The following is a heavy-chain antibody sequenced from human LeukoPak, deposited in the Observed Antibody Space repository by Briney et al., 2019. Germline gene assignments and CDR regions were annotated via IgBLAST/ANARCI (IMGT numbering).Heavy chain of an antibody. V-gene: IGHV1-2*04. Sequence: GASVTVSCKASGYTFTGYYMHWVRQAPGQGLEWMGWINPNSGGTNYAQKLQDWVTMTRETSISTAYMELSRLRSDDTAVYYCARGGARGYDYVWGSYRPYNWFDPWGQGTLVTVSS. D-gene: IGHD3-16*02. J-gene: IGHJ5*02. CDR2: INPNSGGT. CDR1: GYTFTGYY. CDR3: ARGGARGYDYVWGSYRPYNWFDP.